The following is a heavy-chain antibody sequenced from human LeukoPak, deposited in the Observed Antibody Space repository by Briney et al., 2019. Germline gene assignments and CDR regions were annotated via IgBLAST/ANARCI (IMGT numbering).Heavy chain of an antibody. CDR2: TYYRSQWYN. CDR1: GDSVSNNDGA. CDR3: AGGYAFDV. J-gene: IGHJ3*01. V-gene: IGHV6-1*01. Sequence: SQTLSLTCAISGDSVSNNDGAWNWIRQSPSRGLEWLGRTYYRSQWYNDYARSVMSRISVGPDTSKNLFSLQLRSVTPDDTAVYYCAGGYAFDVWGQGTTVIVSS.